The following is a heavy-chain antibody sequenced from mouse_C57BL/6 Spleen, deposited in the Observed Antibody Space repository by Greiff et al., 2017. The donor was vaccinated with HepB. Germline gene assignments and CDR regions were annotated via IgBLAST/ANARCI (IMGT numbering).Heavy chain of an antibody. D-gene: IGHD2-5*01. CDR1: GYTFTSYW. CDR3: ARRRDYSNSGWCAY. CDR2: IDPSDSYT. V-gene: IGHV1-50*01. Sequence: VQLQQPGAELVKPGASVKLSCKASGYTFTSYWMQWVKQRPGQGLEWIGEIDPSDSYTNYNQKFKGKATLTVDTSSSTAYMQLSSLTSEDSAVYYSARRRDYSNSGWCAYWGQGTLVTVSA. J-gene: IGHJ3*01.